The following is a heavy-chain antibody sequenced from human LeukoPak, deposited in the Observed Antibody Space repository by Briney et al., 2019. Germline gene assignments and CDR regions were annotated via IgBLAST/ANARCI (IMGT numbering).Heavy chain of an antibody. CDR1: GGSISSSSYY. CDR2: IYYSGST. Sequence: SETLSLTCTVSGGSISSSSYYWGWIRQPPGKGLEWIGSIYYSGSTYYNPSLKSRVTISVDTSKNQFSLKLSSVTAADTAVYYCARLSGIVVVPAAILLGAFDIWGQGTMVTVSS. CDR3: ARLSGIVVVPAAILLGAFDI. V-gene: IGHV4-39*01. J-gene: IGHJ3*02. D-gene: IGHD2-2*02.